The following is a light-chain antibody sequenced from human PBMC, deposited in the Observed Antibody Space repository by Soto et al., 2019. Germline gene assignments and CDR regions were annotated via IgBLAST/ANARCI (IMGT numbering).Light chain of an antibody. CDR3: LRYNLPRRT. CDR1: QAINNF. J-gene: IGKJ1*01. CDR2: YAS. Sequence: DIQMTQSPSSLSASVGDRVTITCRASQAINNFLAWYQQRPGTLPKLLIYYASKLQSGVPSRFSGHGSGTDFTLTINSLQPEDVATYYCLRYNLPRRTFGPGTKVELK. V-gene: IGKV1-27*01.